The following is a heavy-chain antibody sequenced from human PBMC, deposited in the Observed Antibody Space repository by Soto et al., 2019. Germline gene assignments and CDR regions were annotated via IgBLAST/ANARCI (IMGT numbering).Heavy chain of an antibody. CDR2: ISYDGSNR. CDR1: GFTFRNYP. D-gene: IGHD1-26*01. CDR3: AQLLGGSYAFEI. J-gene: IGHJ3*02. Sequence: LRLSCAASGFTFRNYPMNWVRQAPDKVLQWLAVISYDGSNRDYADSVRGRFTISRDNSKNTLYLQMNSLRPEDTAVYYCAQLLGGSYAFEIWGQGTMVTVSS. V-gene: IGHV3-30-3*01.